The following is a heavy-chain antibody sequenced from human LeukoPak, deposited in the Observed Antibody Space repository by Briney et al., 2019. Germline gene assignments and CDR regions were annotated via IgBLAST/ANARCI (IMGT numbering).Heavy chain of an antibody. CDR2: ISYDGSNK. J-gene: IGHJ4*02. Sequence: PGGSLRLSCAASGFTFSSYGMHWARQAPGKGLEWVAVISYDGSNKYYADSVKGRFTISRDNSKNTLYLQMNSLRAEDTAVYYCAKDTEMATLIRGQGTLVTVSS. CDR1: GFTFSSYG. V-gene: IGHV3-30*18. D-gene: IGHD5-24*01. CDR3: AKDTEMATLI.